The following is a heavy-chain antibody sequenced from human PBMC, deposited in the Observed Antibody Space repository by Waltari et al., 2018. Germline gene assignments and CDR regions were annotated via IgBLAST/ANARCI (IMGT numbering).Heavy chain of an antibody. CDR3: AKPVYNWDDPLDS. J-gene: IGHJ5*01. Sequence: EVQLLESGGGLVQPGGSLGLSCGFPGFTFNSYAINCVRRTPGTGLNWVAAIPISDATYYADSVKGRFTISRDTSKDTVYLQMNSLRADDTAVYYCAKPVYNWDDPLDSWGQGTLVTVSS. CDR1: GFTFNSYA. V-gene: IGHV3-23*01. CDR2: IPISDAT. D-gene: IGHD1-20*01.